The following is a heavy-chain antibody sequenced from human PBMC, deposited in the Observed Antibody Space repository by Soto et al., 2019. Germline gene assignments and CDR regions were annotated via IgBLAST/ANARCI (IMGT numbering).Heavy chain of an antibody. V-gene: IGHV4-59*08. D-gene: IGHD5-12*01. CDR3: ARHDSGGYDTSFDY. J-gene: IGHJ4*02. Sequence: SETLSLTCTVSGGSISSYYWSWIRQPPGKGLEWIGYIYYSGSTNYNPSLKSRVTISVDTSKNQFSLKLSSVTAADTAVYYCARHDSGGYDTSFDYWGQGNLVTVSS. CDR1: GGSISSYY. CDR2: IYYSGST.